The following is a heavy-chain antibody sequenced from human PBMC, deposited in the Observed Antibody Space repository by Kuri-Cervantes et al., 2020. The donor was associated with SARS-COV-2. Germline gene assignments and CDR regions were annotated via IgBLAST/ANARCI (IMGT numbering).Heavy chain of an antibody. D-gene: IGHD4-17*01. CDR1: GGTFSSYA. J-gene: IGHJ4*02. CDR2: IIPIFGTA. CDR3: ARARNGNYLNEPDY. V-gene: IGHV1-69*13. Sequence: SVKVSCKASGGTFSSYAISWVRQAPGQGLEWMGAIIPIFGTANYAQKLQGRVTITADESTSTAYMELSSLRSEDTAVYYCARARNGNYLNEPDYWGQGTLVTVSS.